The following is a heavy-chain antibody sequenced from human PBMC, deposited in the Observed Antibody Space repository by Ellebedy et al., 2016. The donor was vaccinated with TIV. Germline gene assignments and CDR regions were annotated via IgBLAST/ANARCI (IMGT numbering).Heavy chain of an antibody. V-gene: IGHV3-33*08. Sequence: PGGSLRLSCAASGFTFSSYGMHWVRQAPGKGLEWVAVIWYDGSNKYYADSVKGRFTISRDNSKNTLYLQMNSLRAEDTAVYYCARDLLFGYSSSWYPYSWGQGTLVTVSS. CDR2: IWYDGSNK. D-gene: IGHD6-13*01. CDR3: ARDLLFGYSSSWYPYS. CDR1: GFTFSSYG. J-gene: IGHJ4*02.